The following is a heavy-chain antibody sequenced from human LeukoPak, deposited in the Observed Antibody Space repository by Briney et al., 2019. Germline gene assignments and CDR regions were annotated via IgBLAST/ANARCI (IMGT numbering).Heavy chain of an antibody. D-gene: IGHD5-12*01. Sequence: GGCQRLSCAASGFTFDDYAMHWVRQAPGKGLEWVSGISWNSGSIGYADSVKGRFTISRDNAKNSQYLQMNSLRAEDTAFYYCAFSGATVTGTDYYGMDVWGQGTTVTVSS. V-gene: IGHV3-9*01. CDR2: ISWNSGSI. CDR1: GFTFDDYA. CDR3: AFSGATVTGTDYYGMDV. J-gene: IGHJ6*02.